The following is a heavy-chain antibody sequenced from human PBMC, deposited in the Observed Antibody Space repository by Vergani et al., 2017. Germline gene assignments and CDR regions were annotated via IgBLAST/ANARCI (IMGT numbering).Heavy chain of an antibody. CDR2: IYTSGST. CDR1: GGSISSYY. V-gene: IGHV4-4*07. Sequence: QVQLQESGPGLVKPSETLSLTCTVSGGSISSYYWSWIRQPAGKGLEWIGRIYTSGSTNYNPSLKSRVTMSVDTSKNQFSLKLSSVTAADTAVYYCARVADFYGLGSRLLDLWGQGILVTVSS. CDR3: ARVADFYGLGSRLLDL. J-gene: IGHJ5*02. D-gene: IGHD3-10*01.